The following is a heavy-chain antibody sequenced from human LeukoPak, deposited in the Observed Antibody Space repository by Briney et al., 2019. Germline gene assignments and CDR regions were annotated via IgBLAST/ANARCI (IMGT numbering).Heavy chain of an antibody. CDR2: ISGSGGST. CDR1: GFTFSSYA. V-gene: IGHV3-23*01. J-gene: IGHJ4*02. D-gene: IGHD3-22*01. Sequence: GGSLRLSCAASGFTFSSYAMSWVRQAPGKGLEWVSAISGSGGSTYYADSVKGRFTISRDNSKNTLYLQMNSLRAEDTAVYYCAKGSLYDSSGYFILPFDYWGQGTLVTVSS. CDR3: AKGSLYDSSGYFILPFDY.